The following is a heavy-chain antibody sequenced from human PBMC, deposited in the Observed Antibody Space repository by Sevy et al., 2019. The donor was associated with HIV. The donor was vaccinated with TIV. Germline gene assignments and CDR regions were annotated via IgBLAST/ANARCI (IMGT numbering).Heavy chain of an antibody. CDR1: GFTFGSHG. Sequence: GGSLRLSCAASGFTFGSHGMHWVRQAPGKGLEWVTVIWYDGRNPYYADSVKGRFTISRDNSKNMLYLQMNSLRAEDTAVYYCARDRVTWYESSGFDAFDIWGQGTMVTVSS. J-gene: IGHJ3*02. D-gene: IGHD3-22*01. V-gene: IGHV3-33*01. CDR2: IWYDGRNP. CDR3: ARDRVTWYESSGFDAFDI.